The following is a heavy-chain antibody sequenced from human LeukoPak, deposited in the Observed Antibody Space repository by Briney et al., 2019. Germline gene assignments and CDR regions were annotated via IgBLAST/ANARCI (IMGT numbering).Heavy chain of an antibody. J-gene: IGHJ4*02. CDR2: IYHGGST. CDR3: WYSGYDSGFDY. D-gene: IGHD5-12*01. CDR1: VGAISSISAY. V-gene: IGHV4-39*07. Sequence: SQSLSLTRTVSVGAISSISAYWGWIRQPPGNGLEWVGAIYHGGSTNTNPSLKGPVTISVDTFKNQFSLDLSSVTAADTAVYYCWYSGYDSGFDYWGQGTLVTVSS.